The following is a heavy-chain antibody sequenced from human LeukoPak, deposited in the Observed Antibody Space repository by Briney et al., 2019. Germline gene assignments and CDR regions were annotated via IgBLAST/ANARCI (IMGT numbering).Heavy chain of an antibody. D-gene: IGHD4-23*01. CDR1: GYTFTDYY. V-gene: IGHV1-2*02. Sequence: ASVKVSCKASGYTFTDYYILWVRQAPGQGPEWMGWINPNSGGTTYAQNFKGRVTMTRDTSISTAFMELNSLTSDDTAVYYCARDLPKTGYVGALDIWGQGTMVTVSS. CDR3: ARDLPKTGYVGALDI. CDR2: INPNSGGT. J-gene: IGHJ3*02.